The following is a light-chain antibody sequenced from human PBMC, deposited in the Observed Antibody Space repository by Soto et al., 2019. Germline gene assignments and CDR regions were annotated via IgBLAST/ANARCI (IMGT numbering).Light chain of an antibody. Sequence: QSALTQPHSVSGSPGQSVTISCSGITPTNFVSWYQECPGKPPKLIIYDVYKRPSGVPARFSATKSDGTASLTISGLQADDEAIYFCSSFAATHILIFGGGTQLTVL. V-gene: IGLV2-11*01. CDR1: TPTNF. J-gene: IGLJ2*01. CDR3: SSFAATHILI. CDR2: DVY.